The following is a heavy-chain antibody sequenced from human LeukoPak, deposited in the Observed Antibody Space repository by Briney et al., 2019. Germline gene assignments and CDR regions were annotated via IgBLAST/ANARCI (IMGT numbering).Heavy chain of an antibody. CDR2: MYNSGST. CDR1: GDSISSSY. J-gene: IGHJ5*01. CDR3: ARNRWFDS. Sequence: NPSETLSLTCAVSGDSISSSYWSWIRQPPGKGLEWIGCMYNSGSTNYNPSLKSRVTVAVDMSKNQVSLKLSSVTAADTAVYYCARNRWFDSWGQGTLVTVSS. V-gene: IGHV4-59*01.